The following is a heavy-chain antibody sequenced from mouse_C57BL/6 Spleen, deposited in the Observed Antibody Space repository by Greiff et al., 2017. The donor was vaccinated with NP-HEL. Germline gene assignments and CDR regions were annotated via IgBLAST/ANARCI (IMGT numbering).Heavy chain of an antibody. D-gene: IGHD1-1*01. CDR1: GYTFTDYY. CDR3: ARRGTTVVGRTYWYFDV. CDR2: INPNNGGT. Sequence: DVQLQQSGPELVKPGASVKISCKASGYTFTDYYMNWVKQSHGKSLEWIGDINPNNGGTSYNQKFKGKATLTVDKSSSTAYMELRSLTSEDSAVYYCARRGTTVVGRTYWYFDVWGTGTTVTVSS. J-gene: IGHJ1*03. V-gene: IGHV1-26*01.